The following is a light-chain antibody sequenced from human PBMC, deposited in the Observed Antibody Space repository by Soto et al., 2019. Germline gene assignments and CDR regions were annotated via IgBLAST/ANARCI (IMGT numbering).Light chain of an antibody. CDR1: NNDVGNYKL. J-gene: IGLJ3*02. CDR2: EGT. V-gene: IGLV2-23*01. CDR3: YSYAGTSTWV. Sequence: QSVLTQPASVSGSPGQSITISCTGTNNDVGNYKLVSWFQHHLGKAPKLIIYEGTKRPSGVSNRFSASKSGNTASLTISGLQAEDEADYYCYSYAGTSTWVFGGGTKVTVL.